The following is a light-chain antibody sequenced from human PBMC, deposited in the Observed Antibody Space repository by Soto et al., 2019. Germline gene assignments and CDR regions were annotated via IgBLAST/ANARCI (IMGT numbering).Light chain of an antibody. J-gene: IGLJ1*01. CDR3: SSYTSSSTSRYV. V-gene: IGLV2-14*01. CDR1: SSDVGGYNY. CDR2: DVS. Sequence: SALTQPASVSGSPGQSITISCTGTSSDVGGYNYVSWYQQHPGKAPKLMIYDVSNRPSGVSNRFSGSKSGNTASLTISGPQAEDEADYYCSSYTSSSTSRYVFGTGTKVTVL.